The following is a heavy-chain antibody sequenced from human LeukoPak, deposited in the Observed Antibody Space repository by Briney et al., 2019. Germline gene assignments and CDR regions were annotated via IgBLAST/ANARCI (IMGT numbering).Heavy chain of an antibody. CDR3: AKDPTVGATSFDY. V-gene: IGHV3-30*02. CDR1: GFTFDDYA. Sequence: GGSLRLSCAAPGFTFDDYAMHWGRQAAGKGLEWVAFIRYDGIHKYYADSVKGRFTISRDSSKNTLYLQLNSLRAEDTALYYCAKDPTVGATSFDYWGQGTLVTVSS. D-gene: IGHD1-26*01. J-gene: IGHJ4*02. CDR2: IRYDGIHK.